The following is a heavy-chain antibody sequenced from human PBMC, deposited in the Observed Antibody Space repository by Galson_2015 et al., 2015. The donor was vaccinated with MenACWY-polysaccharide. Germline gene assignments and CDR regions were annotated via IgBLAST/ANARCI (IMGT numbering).Heavy chain of an antibody. Sequence: SVKVSCKASGHTFTGYDMHWVRQAPGQGLEWMGRIKPNNSVTNHAHKFQGRVTMTRDTSNITAYMELSSLRSDDTGVYYCTIYLVVGLSAWGQGTLVTVSS. J-gene: IGHJ5*02. D-gene: IGHD2-15*01. CDR2: IKPNNSVT. V-gene: IGHV1-2*05. CDR3: TIYLVVGLSA. CDR1: GHTFTGYD.